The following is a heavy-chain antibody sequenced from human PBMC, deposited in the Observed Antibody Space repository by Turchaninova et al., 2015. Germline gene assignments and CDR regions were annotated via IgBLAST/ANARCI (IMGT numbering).Heavy chain of an antibody. D-gene: IGHD6-13*01. CDR3: ARGGAAAGMTPHFDY. CDR1: GGSFSGYY. CDR2: INHSGST. J-gene: IGHJ4*02. V-gene: IGHV4-34*01. Sequence: QVQLQQWGAGLLKPSETLSLTCAVYGGSFSGYYWNWIRQPPGQGLEWIGEINHSGSTHYNPSLKMRVTMSVDTSKYQFSRKLSSVAAADTAGYYCARGGAAAGMTPHFDYWGQGTLVTVSS.